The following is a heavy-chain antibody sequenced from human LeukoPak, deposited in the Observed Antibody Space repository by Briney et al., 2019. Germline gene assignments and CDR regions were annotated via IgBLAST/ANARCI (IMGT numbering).Heavy chain of an antibody. CDR2: NNSDGSST. D-gene: IGHD4-11*01. V-gene: IGHV3-74*01. Sequence: GGSLRLSCAASGFTFNNYWMHWVRQAPGKGLVWVSRNNSDGSSTNYADSVKGRFTISRDNAKNTLYLQMNSLRAEDTAVYYCARDDVDYSTFADWFDPWGQGTLVTVSS. J-gene: IGHJ5*02. CDR1: GFTFNNYW. CDR3: ARDDVDYSTFADWFDP.